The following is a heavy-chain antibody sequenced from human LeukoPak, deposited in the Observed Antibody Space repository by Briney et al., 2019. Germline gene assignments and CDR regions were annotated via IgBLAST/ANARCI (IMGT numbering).Heavy chain of an antibody. CDR3: AGTPRRDGYNLFDY. D-gene: IGHD5-24*01. J-gene: IGHJ4*02. CDR2: IYYSGST. CDR1: GGSISSSSYY. Sequence: SETLSPTCTVSGGSISSSSYYWGWIRQPPGKGLEWIGSIYYSGSTYYNPSLKSRVTISVDTSKNQFSLKLSSVTAADTAVYYCAGTPRRDGYNLFDYWGQGTLVTVSS. V-gene: IGHV4-39*01.